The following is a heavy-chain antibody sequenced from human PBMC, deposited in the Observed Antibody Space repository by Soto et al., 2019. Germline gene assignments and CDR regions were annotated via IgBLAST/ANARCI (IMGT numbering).Heavy chain of an antibody. V-gene: IGHV4-39*01. Sequence: SETLSLTCTVSGGSISSSSYYWGWIRQPPGKGLEWIGSIYYSGSTYYNPSLKSRVTISVDTSKNQFSLKLSSVTAADTAVYYCARHRGAYCGGDCYSFWYFDYWGQGTLVTVSS. CDR3: ARHRGAYCGGDCYSFWYFDY. J-gene: IGHJ4*02. D-gene: IGHD2-21*02. CDR1: GGSISSSSYY. CDR2: IYYSGST.